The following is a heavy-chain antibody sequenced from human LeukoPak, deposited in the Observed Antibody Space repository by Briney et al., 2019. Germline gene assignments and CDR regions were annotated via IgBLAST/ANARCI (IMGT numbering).Heavy chain of an antibody. V-gene: IGHV4-59*08. J-gene: IGHJ4*02. Sequence: SETLSLTCTVSGVSMRTYYWSWIRQPPGKGLEWIGYVSYSGSTDYNPSLKSRLTISIDTSETQYSLKLTSVAAADTAIYYCASQGSDSGWFYFWGQGTLVTVSS. CDR2: VSYSGST. CDR3: ASQGSDSGWFYF. CDR1: GVSMRTYY. D-gene: IGHD6-19*01.